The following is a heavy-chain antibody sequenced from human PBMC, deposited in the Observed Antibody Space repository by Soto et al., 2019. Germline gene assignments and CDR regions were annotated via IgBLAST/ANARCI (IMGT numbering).Heavy chain of an antibody. CDR3: ARDGPWSGYYHLYYFDY. V-gene: IGHV6-1*01. CDR1: GVSVSSNSAA. J-gene: IGHJ4*02. D-gene: IGHD3-3*01. CDR2: TYYRSKWYN. Sequence: SQTLSLTCAISGVSVSSNSAAWNWIRQSPSRGLEWLRRTYYRSKWYNDYAVSVKSRITINPDTSKNQFSLQLNSVTPEDTAVYYCARDGPWSGYYHLYYFDYWGQGTLVTVSS.